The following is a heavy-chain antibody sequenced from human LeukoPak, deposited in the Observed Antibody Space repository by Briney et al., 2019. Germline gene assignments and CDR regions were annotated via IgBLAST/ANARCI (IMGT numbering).Heavy chain of an antibody. CDR1: GFTFSSYA. V-gene: IGHV3-23*01. Sequence: GGSLRLSCAASGFTFSSYAMSWVRQAPGKGREWVSDLSGSVGSTYYADSVKGRFTISRDNSKNTLYLQMNSLRAEDKAVYYCANNRELLIDYWGQGTLVTVSS. D-gene: IGHD1-26*01. J-gene: IGHJ4*02. CDR2: LSGSVGST. CDR3: ANNRELLIDY.